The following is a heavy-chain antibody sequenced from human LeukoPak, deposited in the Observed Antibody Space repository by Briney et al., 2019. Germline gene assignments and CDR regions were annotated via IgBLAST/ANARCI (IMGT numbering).Heavy chain of an antibody. D-gene: IGHD1-1*01. CDR2: ISSNGGSS. J-gene: IGHJ4*02. Sequence: PGGSLRLPCAASGFTFSSYAMHCVRQAPGKGLEYVSGISSNGGSSFYADSVKGRFTISRDNSKNTLYLQMSSLRAEDTAVYYCVKITSVTGGDCWGQGTRLTVSS. CDR3: VKITSVTGGDC. CDR1: GFTFSSYA. V-gene: IGHV3-64D*09.